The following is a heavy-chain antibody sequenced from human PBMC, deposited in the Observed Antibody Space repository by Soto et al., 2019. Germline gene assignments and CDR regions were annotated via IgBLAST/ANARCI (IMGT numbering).Heavy chain of an antibody. J-gene: IGHJ5*02. CDR3: ARQASGYYYGWFDP. D-gene: IGHD3-22*01. CDR2: IFYSGGT. V-gene: IGHV4-39*01. CDR1: GGSILDSTYY. Sequence: QLLLQESGPGLVKPSETLSLTCTVSGGSILDSTYYWAWIRQSPGKGLEWIGTIFYSGGTFYTPSLKIRVTMSVDTATIQFSLKLSSVTAADSAVYYCARQASGYYYGWFDPWGQGTLVTVSS.